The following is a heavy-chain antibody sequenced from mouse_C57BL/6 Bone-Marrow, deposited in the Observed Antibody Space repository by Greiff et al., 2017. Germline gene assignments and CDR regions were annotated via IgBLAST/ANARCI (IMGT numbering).Heavy chain of an antibody. CDR1: GFTFSDYG. CDR3: ARGAATPWYFDV. CDR2: ISNLAYSI. Sequence: EVKLMESGGGLVQPGGSLKLSCAASGFTFSDYGMAWVRKAPRKGPEWVAFISNLAYSIYYADTVTGRFTVSRENAKNTLYLEMSSLRSEDTAMYYCARGAATPWYFDVWGTGTTVTVSS. V-gene: IGHV5-15*01. J-gene: IGHJ1*03.